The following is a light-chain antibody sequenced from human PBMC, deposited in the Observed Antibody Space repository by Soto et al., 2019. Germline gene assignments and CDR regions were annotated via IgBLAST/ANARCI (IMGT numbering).Light chain of an antibody. Sequence: SALTQPASVSGSPGQSITISCTGTSSGVGGYNYVSWYQQHPGKAPKLMIYEVSNRPSGVSNRFSGSKSGNTASLTISGLQAEDEADYYCSSYTSSSTLAFGTGTKVTVL. V-gene: IGLV2-14*01. CDR2: EVS. CDR3: SSYTSSSTLA. J-gene: IGLJ1*01. CDR1: SSGVGGYNY.